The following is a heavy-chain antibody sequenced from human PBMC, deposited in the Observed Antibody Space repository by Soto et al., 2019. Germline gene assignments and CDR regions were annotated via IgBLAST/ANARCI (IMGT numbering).Heavy chain of an antibody. J-gene: IGHJ5*02. CDR1: GGSISSYY. D-gene: IGHD6-6*01. V-gene: IGHV4-59*01. CDR2: IYYSGST. CDR3: ARVRSSSSNWFDP. Sequence: SETLSLTCTVSGGSISSYYWSWIRQPPGKGLEWIGYIYYSGSTNYNPSLKSRVTISVDTSKNQFSLKLSSVTAADTAVYYCARVRSSSSNWFDPWGQGTLVTVSS.